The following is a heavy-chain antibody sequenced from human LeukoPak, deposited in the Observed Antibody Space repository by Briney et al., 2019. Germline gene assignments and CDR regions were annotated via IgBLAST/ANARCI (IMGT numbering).Heavy chain of an antibody. CDR2: ISASSANI. J-gene: IGHJ6*03. Sequence: GGSLRLSCTASGFTFTSCAMNWVRQTPGKGLEWVSYISASSANIHYADSVKGRFTVSRDNAKNSLYLQMNSLRAEDTAVYYCTHSSSSFQGEASHYYYYMDVWGKGTTVTVSS. D-gene: IGHD6-6*01. V-gene: IGHV3-48*01. CDR1: GFTFTSCA. CDR3: THSSSSFQGEASHYYYYMDV.